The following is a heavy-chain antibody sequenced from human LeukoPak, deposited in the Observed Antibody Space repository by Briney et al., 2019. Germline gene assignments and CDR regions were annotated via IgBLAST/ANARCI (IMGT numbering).Heavy chain of an antibody. V-gene: IGHV4-30-4*02. CDR3: ARLDYDSSGYYSCFDY. J-gene: IGHJ4*02. CDR1: GGSISSGDYY. Sequence: SETLSLTCTVSGGSISSGDYYWSWIRQPPGKGLEWIGYIYYSGSTYYNPSLKSRVTISVDTSKNQFSLKLSSVTAADTAVYYCARLDYDSSGYYSCFDYWGQGTLVTVSS. CDR2: IYYSGST. D-gene: IGHD3-22*01.